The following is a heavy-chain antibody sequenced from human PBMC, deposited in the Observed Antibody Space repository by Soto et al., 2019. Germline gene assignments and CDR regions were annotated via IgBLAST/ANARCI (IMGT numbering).Heavy chain of an antibody. CDR3: ARSTVRHAFDI. J-gene: IGHJ3*02. CDR2: IYDNGNT. CDR1: GDSSSSHY. Sequence: SETLSLTCTVSGDSSSSHYWNWIRQPPGKGLEWIGHIYDNGNTNYNPSLRTRVTISLDTSKRQFSLRLNSVTAADTAIYFCARSTVRHAFDIWGQGTVVTVSS. D-gene: IGHD4-4*01. V-gene: IGHV4-59*11.